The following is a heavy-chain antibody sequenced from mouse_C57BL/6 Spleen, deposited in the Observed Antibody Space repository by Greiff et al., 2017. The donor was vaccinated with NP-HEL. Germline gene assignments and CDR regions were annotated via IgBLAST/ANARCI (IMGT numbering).Heavy chain of an antibody. V-gene: IGHV1-15*01. CDR2: IDPETGGT. CDR1: GYTFTDYE. Sequence: QVQLQQSGAELVRPGASVTLSCKASGYTFTDYEMHWVKQTPVHGLEWIGAIDPETGGTAYNQKFKGKAILTADKSSSTAYMELRSLTSEDSAVYYCTRSPDYYGSSYFDYWGQGTTLTVSS. J-gene: IGHJ2*01. CDR3: TRSPDYYGSSYFDY. D-gene: IGHD1-1*01.